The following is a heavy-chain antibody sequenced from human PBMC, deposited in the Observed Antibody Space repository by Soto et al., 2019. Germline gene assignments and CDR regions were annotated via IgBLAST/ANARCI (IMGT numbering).Heavy chain of an antibody. CDR2: ISGGGGST. Sequence: PGGSLRLSCAASGFTFSMYAITWVHQAPVKGLEWVSGISGGGGSTYYADSVKGRFTISRDNSKNTLYLQMNSLGVEDTAVYYCAKAPYYDFWSGRKMYNWFDPWGQGTLVTVSS. CDR3: AKAPYYDFWSGRKMYNWFDP. D-gene: IGHD3-3*01. CDR1: GFTFSMYA. V-gene: IGHV3-23*01. J-gene: IGHJ5*02.